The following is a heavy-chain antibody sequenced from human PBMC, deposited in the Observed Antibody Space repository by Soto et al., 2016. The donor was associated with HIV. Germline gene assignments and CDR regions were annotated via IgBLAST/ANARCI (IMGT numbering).Heavy chain of an antibody. CDR2: IIPIFGTA. CDR3: ARDNRRGFDY. Sequence: QVQLVQSGAAAKWPGASVKISCKASGYSFNDYFIHWVRQAPGQGLEWMGGIIPIFGTANYAQKFQGRVTITADESTSTAYMELSSLRSEDTAVYYCARDNRRGFDYWGQGTLVTVSS. J-gene: IGHJ4*02. CDR1: GYSFNDYF. V-gene: IGHV1-69*01.